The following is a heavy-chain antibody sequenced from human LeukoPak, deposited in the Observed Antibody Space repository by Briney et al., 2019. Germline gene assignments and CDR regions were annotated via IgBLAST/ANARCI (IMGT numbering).Heavy chain of an antibody. J-gene: IGHJ5*02. CDR1: GGSFSGYY. Sequence: SETLSLTCAVYGGSFSGYYWSWIRQPPGKGLERIGYIYYSGSTNYNPSLKSRVTISVDTSKNQFSLKLSSVTAADTAVYYCARLAAAAVGWFDPWGQGTLVTVSS. V-gene: IGHV4-59*08. CDR3: ARLAAAAVGWFDP. CDR2: IYYSGST. D-gene: IGHD6-13*01.